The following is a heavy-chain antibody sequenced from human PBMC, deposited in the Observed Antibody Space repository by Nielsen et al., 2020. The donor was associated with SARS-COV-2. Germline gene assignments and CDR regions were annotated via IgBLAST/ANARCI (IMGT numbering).Heavy chain of an antibody. V-gene: IGHV3-23*01. CDR2: ISGSGDRT. CDR3: AKDFHGSVADFFGN. Sequence: GGSLRLSCAASGFTFSRHAMNWVRQTSGKGLEWVSSISGSGDRTDYADSVKGRVIISRDNSKNTLHLQMNSLRAEDTALYFCAKDFHGSVADFFGNWGQGTLVTVSS. CDR1: GFTFSRHA. J-gene: IGHJ4*02. D-gene: IGHD2-2*03.